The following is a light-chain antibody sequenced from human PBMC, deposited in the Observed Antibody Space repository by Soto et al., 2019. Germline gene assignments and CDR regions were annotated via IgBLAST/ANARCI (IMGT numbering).Light chain of an antibody. CDR2: DVS. CDR1: SSDIGGYNF. V-gene: IGLV2-14*03. Sequence: QSALTQPASVSGSPGQSITISCTGTSSDIGGYNFVSWYQQHPGRAPKLMIYDVSYRPSGISNRFSASKSVNTASLTISALQVEDEGDYSCSSKTGNNPVVFGGGTQLPVL. J-gene: IGLJ2*01. CDR3: SSKTGNNPVV.